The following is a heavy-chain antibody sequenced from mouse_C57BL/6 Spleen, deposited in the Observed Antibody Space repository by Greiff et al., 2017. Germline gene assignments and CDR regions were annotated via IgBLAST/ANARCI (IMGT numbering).Heavy chain of an antibody. J-gene: IGHJ2*01. CDR1: GYTFTDYE. Sequence: VQLQQSGAELVRPGASVTLSCKASGYTFTDYEMHWVKQTPVHGLEWIGAIDPETGGTAYNQKFKGKAILTADKSSSTAYMELRSLTSEDSAVYYCTSYYGNYVLLDYWGQGTTLTVSS. CDR2: IDPETGGT. CDR3: TSYYGNYVLLDY. D-gene: IGHD2-1*01. V-gene: IGHV1-15*01.